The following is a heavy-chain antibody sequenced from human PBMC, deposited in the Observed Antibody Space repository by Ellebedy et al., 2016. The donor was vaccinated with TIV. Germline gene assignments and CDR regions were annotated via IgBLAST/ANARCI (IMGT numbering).Heavy chain of an antibody. J-gene: IGHJ6*02. Sequence: SQTLSLTCVISGDSVSTDIGWNWIRQSTSRGLEWLGRTYYRSKWNNDYAVSLKSRITINQDTSKNLFSLQLNSVTPEDTAVYYCARGWFGSGMGVWGQGTTVTVSS. V-gene: IGHV6-1*01. CDR2: TYYRSKWNN. D-gene: IGHD3-10*01. CDR3: ARGWFGSGMGV. CDR1: GDSVSTDIG.